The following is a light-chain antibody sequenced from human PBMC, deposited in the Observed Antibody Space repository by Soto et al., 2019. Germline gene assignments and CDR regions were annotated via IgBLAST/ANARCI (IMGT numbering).Light chain of an antibody. CDR1: SSDFGGYNY. CDR3: SSYTSSTTDV. Sequence: QSALTQPASVSGSPGQSITISCTGTSSDFGGYNYVSWYQHHPGKAPKLMIYDANNRPSGVSTRFSGSKSGNTASLTISGLQAEDEADYYCSSYTSSTTDVFGTGTKVTVL. CDR2: DAN. J-gene: IGLJ1*01. V-gene: IGLV2-14*03.